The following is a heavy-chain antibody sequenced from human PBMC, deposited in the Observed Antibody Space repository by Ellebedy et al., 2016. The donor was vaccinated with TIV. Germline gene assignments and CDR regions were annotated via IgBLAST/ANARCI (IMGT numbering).Heavy chain of an antibody. D-gene: IGHD6-6*01. CDR3: ASTRAARPWDPSDYYYYYMDV. V-gene: IGHV1-69*13. J-gene: IGHJ6*03. CDR2: IIPIFGTA. CDR1: GGTFSSYA. Sequence: SVKVSCXASGGTFSSYAISWVRQAPGQGLEWMGGIIPIFGTANYAQKFQGRVTITADESTSTAYMELSSLRSEDTAVYYCASTRAARPWDPSDYYYYYMDVWGKGTTVTVSS.